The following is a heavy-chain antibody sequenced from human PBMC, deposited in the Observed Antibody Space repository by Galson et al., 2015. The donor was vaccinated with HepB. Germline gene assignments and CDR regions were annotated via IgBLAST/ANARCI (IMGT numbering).Heavy chain of an antibody. D-gene: IGHD4-17*01. J-gene: IGHJ4*02. V-gene: IGHV3-30*14. CDR3: ATLGQYGDLDN. CDR2: ISYDGGTT. CDR1: GISFDSYA. Sequence: SLRLSCATSGISFDSYAMHWVRQAPGKGLEWMAVISYDGGTTFHADSVKGRFTISRDNSGKTLYLQMNSLRSEDTAVYYCATLGQYGDLDNWGQGTLVTVSS.